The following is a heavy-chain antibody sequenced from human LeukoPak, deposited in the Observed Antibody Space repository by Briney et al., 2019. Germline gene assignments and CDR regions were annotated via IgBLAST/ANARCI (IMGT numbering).Heavy chain of an antibody. CDR1: GFTFSAYA. Sequence: PGGSLRLSCAASGFTFSAYAMHWVRQAPGKGLEWVALISYDGSDKYYAGSVKSRFTISRDNSKNTLYLQMNSLRADDTAVYYCAKSLRGTGLDAFDIWGQGTMVTVSS. CDR3: AKSLRGTGLDAFDI. J-gene: IGHJ3*02. CDR2: ISYDGSDK. D-gene: IGHD2-8*02. V-gene: IGHV3-30*18.